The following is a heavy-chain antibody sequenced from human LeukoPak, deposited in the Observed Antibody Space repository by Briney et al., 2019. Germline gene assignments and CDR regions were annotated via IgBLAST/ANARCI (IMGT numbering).Heavy chain of an antibody. CDR3: ARSEQSYYYGSGSRYYYYYYMDV. V-gene: IGHV5-51*01. CDR1: GYSFTSYW. J-gene: IGHJ6*03. D-gene: IGHD3-10*01. Sequence: GESLKISCKGSGYSFTSYWIAWVRQMPGKGLEWMGIIYPGDSGTRYSPSFQGQVTISADKSISTAYLQWSSLKASDTAMYYCARSEQSYYYGSGSRYYYYYYMDVWGKGTTVTVSS. CDR2: IYPGDSGT.